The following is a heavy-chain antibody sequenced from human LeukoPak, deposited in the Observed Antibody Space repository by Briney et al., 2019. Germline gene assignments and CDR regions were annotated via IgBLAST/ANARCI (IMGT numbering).Heavy chain of an antibody. CDR3: ARGLRDIAGLDV. CDR2: IKQDGSEK. J-gene: IGHJ6*02. V-gene: IGHV3-7*03. D-gene: IGHD3-16*02. Sequence: GGSLRLSCTASGFTFSLYWMTWVRQAPGKGLEWVANIKQDGSEKYYVDSVKGRFTISRDNAENSMYVQMNSLRADDTAVYYCARGLRDIAGLDVWGQGTTVTVSS. CDR1: GFTFSLYW.